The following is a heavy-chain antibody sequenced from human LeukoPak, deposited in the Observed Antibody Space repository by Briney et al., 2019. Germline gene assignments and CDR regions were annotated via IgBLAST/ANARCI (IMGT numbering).Heavy chain of an antibody. V-gene: IGHV1-69*06. CDR2: ITPIFGTA. Sequence: SVTVSLTSSAGTFIIYAISWVRPAPGQGLEWMGRITPIFGTANYAQKFQGRVTITADKSTNTAYMELSSLRSEDTAVYYCARDGAGGYCSSTRCYVFDPWGQGTLVTVSS. D-gene: IGHD2-2*01. J-gene: IGHJ5*02. CDR3: ARDGAGGYCSSTRCYVFDP. CDR1: AGTFIIYA.